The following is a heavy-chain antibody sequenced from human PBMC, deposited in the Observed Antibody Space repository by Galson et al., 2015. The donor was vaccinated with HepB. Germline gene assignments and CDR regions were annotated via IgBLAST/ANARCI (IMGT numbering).Heavy chain of an antibody. V-gene: IGHV1-46*04. CDR3: ASRSAATDRYYYYGMDV. CDR2: INPSGGST. Sequence: SVKVSCKASGYTFTSYYMHWVRQAPGQGLEWMGIINPSGGSTSYAQKLQGRVTMTRDTSTSTVYMELSSLRSEDTAVYYCASRSAATDRYYYYGMDVWGQGTTVTVSS. D-gene: IGHD2-15*01. J-gene: IGHJ6*02. CDR1: GYTFTSYY.